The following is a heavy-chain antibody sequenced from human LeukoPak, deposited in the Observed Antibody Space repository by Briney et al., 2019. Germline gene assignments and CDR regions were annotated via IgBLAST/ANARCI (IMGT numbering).Heavy chain of an antibody. CDR2: IKQDGSEK. D-gene: IGHD2-2*01. J-gene: IGHJ6*02. CDR1: GFTFSSYW. CDR3: ARVGVPAALRASYYYYYGMDV. V-gene: IGHV3-7*01. Sequence: GGSLRLSCAASGFTFSSYWMSWVRQAPGKGLEWVANIKQDGSEKYYVDSVKGRFTISRDNAKNSPYLQMNSLRAEDTAVYYCARVGVPAALRASYYYYYGMDVWGQGTTVTVSS.